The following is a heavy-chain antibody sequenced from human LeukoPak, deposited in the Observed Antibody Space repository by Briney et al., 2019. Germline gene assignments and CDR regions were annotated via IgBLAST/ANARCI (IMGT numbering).Heavy chain of an antibody. V-gene: IGHV3-23*01. CDR2: ISGGGDST. D-gene: IGHD1-26*01. CDR3: AKGGKWDVTPFDY. Sequence: GGSLRLSCAASGFTFSNYAMTWVRQAPGKGLEWVSTISGGGDSTYYADSVKGRFTISRDNSKKTLYLQVNSLRAEDTAVYYCAKGGKWDVTPFDYWGQGTLVTVSS. CDR1: GFTFSNYA. J-gene: IGHJ4*02.